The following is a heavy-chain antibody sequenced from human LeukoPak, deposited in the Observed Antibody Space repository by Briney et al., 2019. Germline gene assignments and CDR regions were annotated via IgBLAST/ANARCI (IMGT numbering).Heavy chain of an antibody. D-gene: IGHD3-10*01. CDR1: GFTVSSNY. CDR2: IYSGGST. J-gene: IGHJ4*02. CDR3: ARRRDGGYFDC. Sequence: PGGSLRLSRAASGFTVSSNYMSWVRQAPGKGLEWVSVIYSGGSTYYADSVKGRFTISRDNSKNTLYLQMNSLRAEDTAVYYCARRRDGGYFDCWGQGTLVTVSS. V-gene: IGHV3-66*01.